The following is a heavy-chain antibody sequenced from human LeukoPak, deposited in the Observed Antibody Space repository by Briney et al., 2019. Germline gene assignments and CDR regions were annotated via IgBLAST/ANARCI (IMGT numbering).Heavy chain of an antibody. CDR3: ARVSSGWYGRKPDY. CDR1: GYSISSGYY. V-gene: IGHV4-38-2*02. D-gene: IGHD6-19*01. J-gene: IGHJ4*02. Sequence: SETLSLTCTVSGYSISSGYYWGWIRQPPGKGLEWIGNIYHSGTTYYNPSLKSRVTISVDTSKNQFSLKLSSVTAADTAVYYCARVSSGWYGRKPDYWGQGTLVTVSS. CDR2: IYHSGTT.